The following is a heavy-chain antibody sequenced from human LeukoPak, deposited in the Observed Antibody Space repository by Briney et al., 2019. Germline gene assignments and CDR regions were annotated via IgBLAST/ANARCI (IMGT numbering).Heavy chain of an antibody. Sequence: GGSLRLSCAASSGLLFSSHGMHWVRQAPGKGLEWVAVIWYDGSNKWYADSVKGRFTISRDNSKNTLYLQMDSLRAEDTAVYYCARARNNYDSSGYSALDCWGQGALVTVSS. V-gene: IGHV3-33*01. CDR3: ARARNNYDSSGYSALDC. CDR1: GLLFSSHG. J-gene: IGHJ4*02. CDR2: IWYDGSNK. D-gene: IGHD3-22*01.